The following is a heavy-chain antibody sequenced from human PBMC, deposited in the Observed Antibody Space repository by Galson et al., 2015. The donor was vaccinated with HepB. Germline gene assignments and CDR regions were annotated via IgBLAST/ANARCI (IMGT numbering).Heavy chain of an antibody. Sequence: CAISGDSVSSDSAAWNWIRQSPSRGLEWLGRTFYRSEWYHDYAVSVKSRITINSDTSKNQLFLQLNSVTPEDTAVYYCARDREGDAFYFDYWGQGTLVIVSS. CDR3: ARDREGDAFYFDY. CDR2: TFYRSEWYH. J-gene: IGHJ4*02. CDR1: GDSVSSDSAA. V-gene: IGHV6-1*01. D-gene: IGHD5-24*01.